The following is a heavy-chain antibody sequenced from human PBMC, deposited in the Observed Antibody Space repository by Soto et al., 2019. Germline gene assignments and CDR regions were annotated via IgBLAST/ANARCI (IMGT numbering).Heavy chain of an antibody. V-gene: IGHV3-30-3*01. CDR3: ARDPDTAIVEVDY. CDR2: ISYDGSNK. D-gene: IGHD5-18*01. Sequence: PGGSLRLSCAASGFTFSSYAMHWVRQAPGKGLEWVAVISYDGSNKYYADSVKGRFTISRGNSKNTLYLQMNSLRAEDTAVYYCARDPDTAIVEVDYWGQGTLVTVSS. CDR1: GFTFSSYA. J-gene: IGHJ4*02.